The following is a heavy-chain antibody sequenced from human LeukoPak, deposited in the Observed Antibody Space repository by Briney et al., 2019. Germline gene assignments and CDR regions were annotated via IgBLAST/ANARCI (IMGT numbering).Heavy chain of an antibody. CDR2: FDPEDGET. CDR1: GYTLTELS. D-gene: IGHD1-7*01. Sequence: ASVKVSCKVSGYTLTELSMHWVRQAPGKGLEWMGGFDPEDGETIYAQKFQGRVTMTEDTSTDTAYMKLSSMRSEDTAVYYCATDLGDNWNSKPGVLWGQGTLVTVSS. V-gene: IGHV1-24*01. J-gene: IGHJ4*02. CDR3: ATDLGDNWNSKPGVL.